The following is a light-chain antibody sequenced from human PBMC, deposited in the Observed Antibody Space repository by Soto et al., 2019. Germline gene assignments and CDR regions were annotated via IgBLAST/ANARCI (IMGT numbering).Light chain of an antibody. J-gene: IGKJ1*01. Sequence: EIVLTQSPGTLSLSPGESATLSCRATQNIMNNYLAWYQQKPGQAPRLLIYGASLRATGISDRFSGGGSGTDFSVPITRLEPEDLAVDYCQQYGDSPRTFGQGTKVEIK. CDR1: QNIMNNY. CDR3: QQYGDSPRT. V-gene: IGKV3-20*01. CDR2: GAS.